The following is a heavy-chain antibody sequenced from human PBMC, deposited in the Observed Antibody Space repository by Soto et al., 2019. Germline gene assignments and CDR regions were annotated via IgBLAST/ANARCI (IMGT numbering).Heavy chain of an antibody. J-gene: IGHJ4*02. CDR2: ISDYNGDT. Sequence: GSVKGSCKASGYTFASYGVSWVRQAPGQGLEWMGWISDYNGDTNYAQTSQGRVTMTTDTATSTAYMELRDLRSDDTAVYYCVSLQTSGWLGVHWGQGTLVTVSS. CDR3: VSLQTSGWLGVH. D-gene: IGHD6-25*01. V-gene: IGHV1-18*01. CDR1: GYTFASYG.